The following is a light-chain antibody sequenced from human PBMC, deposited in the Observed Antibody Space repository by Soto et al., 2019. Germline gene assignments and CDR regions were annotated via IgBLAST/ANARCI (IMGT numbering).Light chain of an antibody. J-gene: IGLJ2*01. CDR1: SSDVGGYNY. Sequence: QSVLTQPASVSGSPGQSITISCTGASSDVGGYNYVSWYQQHPGKAPKLMIYDVSYRPSGVSNRFSGSKSGNTASLTISGLQAEDEADYYCSSYTSNSTVVFGGGTKLTVL. V-gene: IGLV2-14*01. CDR2: DVS. CDR3: SSYTSNSTVV.